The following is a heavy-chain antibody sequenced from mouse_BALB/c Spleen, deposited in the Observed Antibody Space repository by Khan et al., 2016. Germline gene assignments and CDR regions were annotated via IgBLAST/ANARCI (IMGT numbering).Heavy chain of an antibody. J-gene: IGHJ1*01. D-gene: IGHD4-1*01. Sequence: QVQLQQSGAELMKPGASVRISCKATGYTIGSYWIGWVKQRPGHGLEWIGEILPVSGLINYNEKFKGKATFTADTSSNTAYMQLSSLTSEDSAVHFCARRNWDGRDFDVWGAGTTVTVSS. V-gene: IGHV1-9*01. CDR1: GYTIGSYW. CDR2: ILPVSGLI. CDR3: ARRNWDGRDFDV.